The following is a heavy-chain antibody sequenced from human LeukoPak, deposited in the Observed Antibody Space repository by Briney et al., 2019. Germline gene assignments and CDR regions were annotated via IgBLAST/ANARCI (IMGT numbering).Heavy chain of an antibody. CDR2: IYYSGST. CDR1: GGSISSYY. Sequence: SETLSLTCTVSGGSISSYYWSWIRQPPGKGLEWIGYIYYSGSTYYNPSLKSRVTISVDTSKNQFSLKLSSVTAADTAVYYCSSSFGELGYYYYMDVWGKGTTVTISS. D-gene: IGHD3-10*01. CDR3: SSSFGELGYYYYMDV. V-gene: IGHV4-59*04. J-gene: IGHJ6*03.